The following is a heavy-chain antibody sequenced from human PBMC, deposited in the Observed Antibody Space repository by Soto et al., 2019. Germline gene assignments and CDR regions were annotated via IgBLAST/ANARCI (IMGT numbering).Heavy chain of an antibody. CDR2: ISSSSSYI. CDR3: ARLASRIHHLYY. CDR1: GFTFSSYS. V-gene: IGHV3-21*01. D-gene: IGHD5-18*01. J-gene: IGHJ4*02. Sequence: EVQLVESGGGLVKPGGSLRLSCAASGFTFSSYSMNWVRQAPGKGLEWVSSISSSSSYIYYADSVKGRFTISRDNAKNPLSLQMNSLRAEDTAVYYSARLASRIHHLYYWGQGTLVTVSS.